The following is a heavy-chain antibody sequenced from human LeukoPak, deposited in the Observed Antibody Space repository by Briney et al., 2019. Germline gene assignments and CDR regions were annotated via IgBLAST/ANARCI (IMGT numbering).Heavy chain of an antibody. V-gene: IGHV3-74*01. D-gene: IGHD3-10*01. CDR1: GFTFSSYW. J-gene: IGHJ4*02. Sequence: GGSLRLSCAASGFTFSSYWMHWVRQAPGKGLVWVSRIKGDGSIISYADSVKGRFTISRDNAKNSLYLQMNSLRDEDTAVYYCARDQDTMVRGGVDYWGQGTLVTVSS. CDR3: ARDQDTMVRGGVDY. CDR2: IKGDGSII.